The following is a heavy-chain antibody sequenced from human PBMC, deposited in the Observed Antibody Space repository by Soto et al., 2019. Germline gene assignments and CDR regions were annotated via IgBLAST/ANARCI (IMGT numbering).Heavy chain of an antibody. J-gene: IGHJ3*02. D-gene: IGHD3-3*01. CDR1: GFTFSTYS. CDR3: AKDWTSI. V-gene: IGHV3-23*01. Sequence: EVQLLESGGGLEQPGGSLRISCAASGFTFSTYSMTWVRQAPGKGLEWVSTISGSGGSTYYIDSVKGRFTISRDNSKNTLYLQMNSLRADDTAVYYCAKDWTSIWGQGTMVTVSS. CDR2: ISGSGGST.